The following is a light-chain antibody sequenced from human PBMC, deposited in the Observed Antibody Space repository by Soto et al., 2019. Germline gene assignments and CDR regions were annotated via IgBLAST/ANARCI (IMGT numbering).Light chain of an antibody. Sequence: SYELTQPPSGSVAPGKTASLTCGGNNIGSKSVHWYQQKPGQAPVLVIYYDSDRPSGIPERFSGSNSGNTATLTISRVEAGDEADYYCQVWDSSSDHVVFGGGTKVTVL. CDR2: YDS. CDR3: QVWDSSSDHVV. V-gene: IGLV3-21*04. J-gene: IGLJ2*01. CDR1: NIGSKS.